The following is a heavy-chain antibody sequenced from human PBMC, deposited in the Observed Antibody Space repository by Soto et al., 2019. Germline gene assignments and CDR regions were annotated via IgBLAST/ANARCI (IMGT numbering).Heavy chain of an antibody. CDR2: IKSKVHGETT. CDR3: TTGVDGYNPFDY. J-gene: IGHJ4*02. Sequence: EAQLVESGGGLVKPGGSLRLSCAASGFSFSSAWMIWVRQAPGKGLEWVGRIKSKVHGETTDYAATVKGRFTISRDDSKNTVFLQMNSLETEDTAVYYCTTGVDGYNPFDYWGQGTLVTVSS. D-gene: IGHD5-12*01. V-gene: IGHV3-15*07. CDR1: GFSFSSAW.